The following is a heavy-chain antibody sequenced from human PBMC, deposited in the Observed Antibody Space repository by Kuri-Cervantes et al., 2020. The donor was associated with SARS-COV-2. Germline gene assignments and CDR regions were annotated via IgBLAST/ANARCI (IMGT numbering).Heavy chain of an antibody. CDR2: INYSGTT. Sequence: GSLRLSCGVYGGSFSNFLWDWVRQPPGKGLEWIGEINYSGTTNYNPSLKSRVTISVDPSKNLFSLNLTSVTAADTAMYYCARLRRHNDGWFATGYYMDVRGKGTTVTVSS. V-gene: IGHV4-34*01. D-gene: IGHD6-19*01. CDR1: GGSFSNFL. J-gene: IGHJ6*03. CDR3: ARLRRHNDGWFATGYYMDV.